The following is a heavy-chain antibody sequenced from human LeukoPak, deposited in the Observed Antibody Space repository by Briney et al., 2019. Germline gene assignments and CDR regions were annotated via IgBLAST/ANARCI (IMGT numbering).Heavy chain of an antibody. CDR1: GGSISSYY. V-gene: IGHV4-59*12. Sequence: SGTLSLTCTVSGGSISSYYWSWIRQPPGKGLEWIGYIYYSGSTNYNPSLKSRVTISVDTSKNQFSLKLSSVTAADTAVYYCARGIYDSSGYYYVNDYWGQGTLVTVSS. CDR2: IYYSGST. CDR3: ARGIYDSSGYYYVNDY. J-gene: IGHJ4*02. D-gene: IGHD3-22*01.